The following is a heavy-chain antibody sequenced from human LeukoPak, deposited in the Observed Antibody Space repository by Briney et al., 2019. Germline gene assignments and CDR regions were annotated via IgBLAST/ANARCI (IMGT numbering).Heavy chain of an antibody. CDR1: VGSLSRWPHY. CDR2: IYYSGSS. D-gene: IGHD1-26*01. J-gene: IGHJ4*02. V-gene: IGHV4-39*01. Sequence: SETLSLTCTGSVGSLSRWPHYALWLPQPPETALEWLGSIYYSGSSYYIPSLKSRVIVSVDTSKNQFSLRLSSLTVADTAVYYCARQFWGGASYRFDYWGQGALVTVSS. CDR3: ARQFWGGASYRFDY.